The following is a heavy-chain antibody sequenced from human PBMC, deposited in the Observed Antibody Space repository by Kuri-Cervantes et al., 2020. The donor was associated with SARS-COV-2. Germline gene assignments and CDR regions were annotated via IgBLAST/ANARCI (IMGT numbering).Heavy chain of an antibody. CDR1: GYSISSGYY. V-gene: IGHV4-38-2*01. CDR3: ARRLKDCPPDY. CDR2: IFHSGST. D-gene: IGHD2-21*02. J-gene: IGHJ4*02. Sequence: SETLSLTCAVSGYSISSGYYWGWIRQPPGRGLEWIGSIFHSGSTYYNPSLKSRVIISVDTSKNQFSLKLISVTAADTAVYYCARRLKDCPPDYWGQGTLVTVSS.